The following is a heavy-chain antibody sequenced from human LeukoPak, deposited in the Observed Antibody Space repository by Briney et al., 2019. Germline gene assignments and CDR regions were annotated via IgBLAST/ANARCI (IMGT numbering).Heavy chain of an antibody. J-gene: IGHJ5*02. CDR3: ARHSVCFDP. CDR1: GGSISTYS. Sequence: SETLSLTCTVSGGSISTYSWTWIGQPPGKGLEWIGNIYYSGSTNYNPSLKSRVTISVDTSKNQFSLKLTSVTAADTAVYYCARHSVCFDPWGQGTLVTVSS. V-gene: IGHV4-59*08. CDR2: IYYSGST.